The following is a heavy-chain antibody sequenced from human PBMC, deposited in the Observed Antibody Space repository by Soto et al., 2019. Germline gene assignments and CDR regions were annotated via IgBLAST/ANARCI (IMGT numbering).Heavy chain of an antibody. V-gene: IGHV1-18*01. CDR2: ISAYNGNT. Sequence: QVQLVQSGAEVKKPGASVKVSCKASGYTFTSYGISWVRQAPGQGLEWMGWISAYNGNTNYAQKLQGRVTMTTDTSTSTAYMELRSLRADDTAVYYCAREPPGWRTWYYYYYGMDVWGQGTTVTVSS. CDR3: AREPPGWRTWYYYYYGMDV. CDR1: GYTFTSYG. J-gene: IGHJ6*02. D-gene: IGHD6-19*01.